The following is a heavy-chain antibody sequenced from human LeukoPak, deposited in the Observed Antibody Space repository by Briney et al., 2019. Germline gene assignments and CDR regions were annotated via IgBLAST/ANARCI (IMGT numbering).Heavy chain of an antibody. CDR2: MSYTWNT. CDR3: TRGPQGSSTWYPI. D-gene: IGHD6-13*01. Sequence: TSETLSLTCTVSGPSISSNNYYCGWIRHPPGKGLEWLGSMSYTWNTSNNPSLKSRVTISVDTSKNQFSLRLSSVTAADTAVYFCTRGPQGSSTWYPIWGQGTMVTVSS. V-gene: IGHV4-39*01. J-gene: IGHJ3*02. CDR1: GPSISSNNYY.